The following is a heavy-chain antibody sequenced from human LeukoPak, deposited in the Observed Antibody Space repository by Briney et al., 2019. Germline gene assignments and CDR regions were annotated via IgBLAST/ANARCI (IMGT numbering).Heavy chain of an antibody. V-gene: IGHV3-13*01. D-gene: IGHD2-21*01. J-gene: IGHJ2*01. CDR2: IGTVDDT. Sequence: PGGSLRLSCAASGFTFSKYDMHWVRQATGKGLEWVSAIGTVDDTYSPGSVKGRFTISRENAKNSLYLQMNSLRAEDTAIYYCAREGSSLGGDRRDWYFDLWGRGTLVTVSS. CDR3: AREGSSLGGDRRDWYFDL. CDR1: GFTFSKYD.